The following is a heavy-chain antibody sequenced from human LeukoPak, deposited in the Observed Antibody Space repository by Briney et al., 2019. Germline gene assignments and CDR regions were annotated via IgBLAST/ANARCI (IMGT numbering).Heavy chain of an antibody. Sequence: GGSLRLSCAASGFTVSGNYMSWVRQAPGKGLEWVSVIYSGGYTYYADSVKGRFTISRDNFKNTLYLQMNSLRAEDTAVYYCARDSHGDGIGRWGQGTLVTVSS. CDR1: GFTVSGNY. CDR3: ARDSHGDGIGR. CDR2: IYSGGYT. D-gene: IGHD4-17*01. J-gene: IGHJ4*02. V-gene: IGHV3-66*01.